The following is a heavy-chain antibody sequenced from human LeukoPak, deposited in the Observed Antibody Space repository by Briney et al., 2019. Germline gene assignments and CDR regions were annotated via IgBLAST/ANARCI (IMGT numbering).Heavy chain of an antibody. V-gene: IGHV4-59*08. D-gene: IGHD6-13*01. Sequence: SETLSLACTVSGGSISSYYWSWIRQPPGKGLEWIGYIYYSGSTNYNPSLKSRVTISVDTSKNQFSLKLSSVTAADTAVYYCASHLRKAAASPFDYWGQGTLVTVSS. CDR2: IYYSGST. CDR3: ASHLRKAAASPFDY. J-gene: IGHJ4*02. CDR1: GGSISSYY.